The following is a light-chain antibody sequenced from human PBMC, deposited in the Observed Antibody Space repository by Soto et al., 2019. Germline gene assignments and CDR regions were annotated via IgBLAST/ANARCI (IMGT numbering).Light chain of an antibody. CDR1: QSVGGD. J-gene: IGKJ4*01. Sequence: EIVLTQSPDTLSLSPGEGATLSCRASQSVGGDVAWYQQKPGQAPRLLIFGATTRPTGIPARFSGSGSVTEFTLTISSLQSDDSGVYYCQQYNKWPLTFGGGTKVEIK. CDR2: GAT. CDR3: QQYNKWPLT. V-gene: IGKV3-15*01.